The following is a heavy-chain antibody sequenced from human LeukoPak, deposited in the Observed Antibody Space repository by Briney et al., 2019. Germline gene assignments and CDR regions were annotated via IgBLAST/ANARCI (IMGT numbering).Heavy chain of an antibody. D-gene: IGHD4-17*01. J-gene: IGHJ4*02. Sequence: SETLSLTCTVSGDSISSGFYFWGWIRQPPGKGLEWIGEISYSGNAYYNPSLKSRVTISMDTSKNQFSLNLNSVTASDTAVYFCARRGPLGAVTPAHYYDYWGPGTLVTVSS. CDR2: ISYSGNA. CDR1: GDSISSGFYF. CDR3: ARRGPLGAVTPAHYYDY. V-gene: IGHV4-39*01.